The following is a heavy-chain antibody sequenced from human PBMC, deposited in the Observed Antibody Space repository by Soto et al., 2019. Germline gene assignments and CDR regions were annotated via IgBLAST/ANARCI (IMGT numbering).Heavy chain of an antibody. CDR3: ARDGGYGDYLSYCDY. V-gene: IGHV3-48*01. J-gene: IGHJ4*02. CDR2: ISSSSSTI. Sequence: GGSLRLSCAASGFTFSSYSMNWVRQAPGKGLEWVSYISSSSSTIYYADSVKGRFTISRDNAKNSLYLQMNSLRAEDTAVYFGARDGGYGDYLSYCDYWGQGTLVTVAS. D-gene: IGHD4-17*01. CDR1: GFTFSSYS.